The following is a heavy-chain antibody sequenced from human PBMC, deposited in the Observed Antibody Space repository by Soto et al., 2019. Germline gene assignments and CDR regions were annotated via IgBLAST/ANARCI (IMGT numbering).Heavy chain of an antibody. Sequence: EVQLLESGGGLVQPGGSLRLSCAASGFTFSSYAMSWVRQAPGKGLEWVSAISGSGGSTYYADSVKGRFTISRDNSKNTVYLHMNGIRAEDTALYYYAKDRYCSGECCYSGSEYWGQGPLVTVSS. D-gene: IGHD2-15*01. V-gene: IGHV3-23*01. J-gene: IGHJ4*02. CDR3: AKDRYCSGECCYSGSEY. CDR2: ISGSGGST. CDR1: GFTFSSYA.